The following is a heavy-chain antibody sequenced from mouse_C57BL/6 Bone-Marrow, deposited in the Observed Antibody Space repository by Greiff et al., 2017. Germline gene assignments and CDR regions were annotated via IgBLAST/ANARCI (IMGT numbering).Heavy chain of an antibody. Sequence: QVQLQQPGAELVRPGSSVKLSCKASGYTFTSYWMHWVKQRPIQGLEWIGNIDPSDSETHYNQKFKDKATLTVDKSSSTAYMQLSSLTSEDAAVYYCARGTITTVVPYDFDYWGQGTTLTVSS. CDR1: GYTFTSYW. D-gene: IGHD1-1*01. CDR3: ARGTITTVVPYDFDY. J-gene: IGHJ2*01. V-gene: IGHV1-52*01. CDR2: IDPSDSET.